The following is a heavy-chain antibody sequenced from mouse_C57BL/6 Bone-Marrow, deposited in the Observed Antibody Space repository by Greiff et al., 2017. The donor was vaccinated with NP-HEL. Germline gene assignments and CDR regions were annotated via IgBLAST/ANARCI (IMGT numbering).Heavy chain of an antibody. D-gene: IGHD3-1*01. Sequence: VQLQQSGPELVRPGVSVKISCKGSGYTFTDYAMHWVKQSHATSLEWIGVISTYYGDASYNQKFTVKATMTVDKSTSTAYMELARLTSEDSAVYYCARGLCDPFAYWGQGTLVTVSA. J-gene: IGHJ3*01. CDR3: ARGLCDPFAY. CDR2: ISTYYGDA. CDR1: GYTFTDYA. V-gene: IGHV1-67*01.